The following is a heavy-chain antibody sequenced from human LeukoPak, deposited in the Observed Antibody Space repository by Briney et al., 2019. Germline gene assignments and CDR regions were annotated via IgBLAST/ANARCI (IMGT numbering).Heavy chain of an antibody. V-gene: IGHV1-18*01. CDR2: ISTYNGNT. D-gene: IGHD2-15*01. J-gene: IGHJ4*02. Sequence: AASVKVSCKASGYTFISYGINWVRQAPGQGLEWMGWISTYNGNTNYAQKLQGRVTMTTDTSTSTAYMELRSLRSDDTAVYYCARTYCSGGDCYSNSDYWGQGTLVTVSS. CDR3: ARTYCSGGDCYSNSDY. CDR1: GYTFISYG.